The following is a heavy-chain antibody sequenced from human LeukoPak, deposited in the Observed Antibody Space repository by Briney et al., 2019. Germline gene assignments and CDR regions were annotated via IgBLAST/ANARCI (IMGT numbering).Heavy chain of an antibody. CDR1: GGSISSNNW. D-gene: IGHD4-23*01. Sequence: PSGTLSLTCAVSGGSISSNNWWSWVRQTPGNGLDWIGEIYNSGSTNYNPSLKSRVTISVDKSKNQFSLRLSSVTAADTAVYYCARSGNSWYFDLWGRGTLVTVSS. CDR3: ARSGNSWYFDL. CDR2: IYNSGST. V-gene: IGHV4-4*02. J-gene: IGHJ2*01.